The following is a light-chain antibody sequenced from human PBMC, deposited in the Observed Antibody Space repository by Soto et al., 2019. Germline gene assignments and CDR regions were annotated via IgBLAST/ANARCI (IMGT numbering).Light chain of an antibody. CDR2: DDR. J-gene: IGLJ2*01. CDR1: DIGSES. V-gene: IGLV3-21*02. CDR3: QVWERSGDLPHVV. Sequence: SYELTQPPSVSVAPGQTARITCGGSDIGSESVHWYQQKPGQAPVLVVYDDRDRPSGIPERLSGSNSGDTATLTISRVEVGEEADYHCQVWERSGDLPHVVFGGGTKLTVL.